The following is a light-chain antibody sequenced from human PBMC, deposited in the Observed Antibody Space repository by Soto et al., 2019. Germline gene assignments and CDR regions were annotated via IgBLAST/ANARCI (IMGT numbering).Light chain of an antibody. V-gene: IGLV2-14*01. CDR3: SSYTSSNTLVV. Sequence: QSVLTQPASVSGSPGQSITISCTGTSSDVGDYNFVSWYQQHPGKAPKLMIYEVTNRPSGVSNRFSGSKSGNTASLTISGLQAEDEADYYCSSYTSSNTLVVFGGGTKLTVL. CDR2: EVT. CDR1: SSDVGDYNF. J-gene: IGLJ2*01.